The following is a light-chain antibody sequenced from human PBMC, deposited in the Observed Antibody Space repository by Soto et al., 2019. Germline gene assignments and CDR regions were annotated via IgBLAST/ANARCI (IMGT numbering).Light chain of an antibody. J-gene: IGLJ1*01. CDR3: QVWDSSSDPLYV. CDR2: YDS. Sequence: SYELTQPPSVSVAPGKTARITCGGNNIGSKSVHWYQQKPGQAPVLVIYYDSDRPSGIPERFSGSNSGNTATLTISRVEAGDEADYDCQVWDSSSDPLYVFGTGTQVTVL. V-gene: IGLV3-21*04. CDR1: NIGSKS.